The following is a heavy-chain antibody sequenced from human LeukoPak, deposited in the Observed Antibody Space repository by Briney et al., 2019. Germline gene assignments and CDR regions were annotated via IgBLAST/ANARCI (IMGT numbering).Heavy chain of an antibody. Sequence: SETLSLTCTVSGGSISSYYWSWIRQPPGKGLEWIGYIYYSGSTNYNPSLKSRVTISVDTSKNQFSLKLGSVTAADTAVYYCAREVRGVISYYFDYWGQGTLVTVSS. J-gene: IGHJ4*02. CDR3: AREVRGVISYYFDY. D-gene: IGHD3-10*01. V-gene: IGHV4-59*12. CDR1: GGSISSYY. CDR2: IYYSGST.